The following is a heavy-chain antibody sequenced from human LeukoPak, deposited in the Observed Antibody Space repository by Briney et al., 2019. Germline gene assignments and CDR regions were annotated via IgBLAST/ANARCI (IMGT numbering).Heavy chain of an antibody. Sequence: GRSLRLSCAASGFIFSSYAMHWVRQAPGKGLEWVALISYDGSGQYYADSVKGRFTISRDNSKNTLYLQMNSLRAEDTAVYYCARSFSGSYPNFDYWGQGALVTVSS. CDR1: GFIFSSYA. CDR2: ISYDGSGQ. V-gene: IGHV3-30*04. J-gene: IGHJ4*02. D-gene: IGHD1-26*01. CDR3: ARSFSGSYPNFDY.